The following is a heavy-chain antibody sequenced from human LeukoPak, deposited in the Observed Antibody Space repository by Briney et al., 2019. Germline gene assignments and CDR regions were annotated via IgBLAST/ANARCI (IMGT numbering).Heavy chain of an antibody. V-gene: IGHV4-38-2*02. CDR1: GYSISSGYY. CDR2: IYHSGST. D-gene: IGHD6-13*01. J-gene: IGHJ4*02. CDR3: ASVAAAGDYYFDY. Sequence: SETLSLTCTVSGYSISSGYYWGWIRQPPGKGLEWIGSIYHSGSTYYNPSLKSRVTISVDTSKNQFSLKLSSATAADTAVYYCASVAAAGDYYFDYWGQGTLVTVSS.